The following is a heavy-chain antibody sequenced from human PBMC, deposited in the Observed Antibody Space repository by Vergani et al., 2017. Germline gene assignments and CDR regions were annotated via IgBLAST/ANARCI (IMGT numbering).Heavy chain of an antibody. J-gene: IGHJ4*02. CDR3: ARDLGGPDY. V-gene: IGHV3-23*01. Sequence: EVQLLESGGGLVQPGGSLRLSCEASGFSFPGYAMSWVRQAPGKGLEWVSSVSGSSATPYYADSVKGRFIISRDNAKNTVYLQMNGLKIEDTAVYYCARDLGGPDYWGQGTLVTVSS. CDR2: VSGSSATP. D-gene: IGHD3-16*01. CDR1: GFSFPGYA.